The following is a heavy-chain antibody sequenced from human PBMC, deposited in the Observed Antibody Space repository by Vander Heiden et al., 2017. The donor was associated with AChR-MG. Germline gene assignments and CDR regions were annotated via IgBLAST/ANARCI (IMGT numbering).Heavy chain of an antibody. J-gene: IGHJ6*02. Sequence: EVQLLESGGGLVQPAGSLILSCAASGFTFSSYAMSGVRQALEKGLEWVSAISGSGGSTYYADSVKGRFTISRDNSKNTLYLQMNSLRAEDTAVYYCAKIVSPYYYYYGMDVWGQGTTVTVSS. D-gene: IGHD3-16*02. CDR1: GFTFSSYA. V-gene: IGHV3-23*01. CDR3: AKIVSPYYYYYGMDV. CDR2: ISGSGGST.